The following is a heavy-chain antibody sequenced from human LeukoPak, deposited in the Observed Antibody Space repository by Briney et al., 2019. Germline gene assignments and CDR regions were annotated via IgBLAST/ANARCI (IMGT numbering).Heavy chain of an antibody. CDR1: GFTFSSYA. D-gene: IGHD3-22*01. CDR3: ARDRSSSGYTLDY. V-gene: IGHV3-30-3*01. CDR2: ISYDGSNK. J-gene: IGHJ4*02. Sequence: GGSLRLSCAASGFTFSSYAMHWVRQAPGKGLEGVAVISYDGSNKYYADSVKGRFTISRDNSKNTLYLQMNSLRAEDTAVYYCARDRSSSGYTLDYWGQGTLVTVSS.